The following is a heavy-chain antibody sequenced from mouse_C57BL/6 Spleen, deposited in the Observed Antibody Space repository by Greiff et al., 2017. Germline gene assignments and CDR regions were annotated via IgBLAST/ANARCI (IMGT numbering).Heavy chain of an antibody. CDR3: ARGITAVVGAPFAY. Sequence: VQLQQSGAELVKPGASVKISCKASGYAFSSYWMNWVKQRPGKGLEWIGQIYPGDGDTNYNGKFKGKATLTADKSSSTAYMQLSSLASEDSAVYFCARGITAVVGAPFAYWGQGTLVTVS. V-gene: IGHV1-80*01. CDR2: IYPGDGDT. J-gene: IGHJ3*01. D-gene: IGHD1-1*01. CDR1: GYAFSSYW.